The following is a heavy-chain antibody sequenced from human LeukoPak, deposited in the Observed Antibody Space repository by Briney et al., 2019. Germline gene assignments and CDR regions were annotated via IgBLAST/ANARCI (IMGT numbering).Heavy chain of an antibody. CDR3: ARGGWGEGDGYNWDFDY. D-gene: IGHD5-24*01. CDR1: GGSISSGSYY. V-gene: IGHV4-61*02. Sequence: SETLSLTCTVSGGSISSGSYYWCWIRQPAGKGLEWIGRIYTSGSTNYNPSLKSRVTISVDTSKNQFSLKLSSVTAADTAVYYCARGGWGEGDGYNWDFDYWGQGTLVTVSS. CDR2: IYTSGST. J-gene: IGHJ4*02.